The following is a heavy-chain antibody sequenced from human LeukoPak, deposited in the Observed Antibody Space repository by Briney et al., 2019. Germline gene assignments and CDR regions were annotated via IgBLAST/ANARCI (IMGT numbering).Heavy chain of an antibody. V-gene: IGHV3-30*02. CDR2: IRYDGSNK. CDR3: AKGAGVNYYYYYMDV. D-gene: IGHD2-8*01. Sequence: GGSLRLSCAASGFSFRSYGMHWVRQAPGKGLEWVAFIRYDGSNKYYADSAKGRFTISRDNAKNSLYLQMNSLRAEDMALYYCAKGAGVNYYYYYMDVWGKGTTVTVSS. J-gene: IGHJ6*03. CDR1: GFSFRSYG.